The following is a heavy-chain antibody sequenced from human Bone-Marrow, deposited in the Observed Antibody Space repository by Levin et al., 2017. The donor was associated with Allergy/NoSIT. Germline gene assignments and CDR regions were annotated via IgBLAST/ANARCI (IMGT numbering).Heavy chain of an antibody. J-gene: IGHJ5*02. CDR1: GYTFTSYD. D-gene: IGHD6-6*01. Sequence: PGESLKISCKASGYTFTSYDINWVRQATGQGLEWMGWMNPNSGNTGYAQKFQGRVTMTRNTSISTAYMELSSMRSEDTAVYYCARGARIAARLCIGKGCIGLKNNWFDPWGQGTLVTVSS. CDR3: ARGARIAARLCIGKGCIGLKNNWFDP. V-gene: IGHV1-8*01. CDR2: MNPNSGNT.